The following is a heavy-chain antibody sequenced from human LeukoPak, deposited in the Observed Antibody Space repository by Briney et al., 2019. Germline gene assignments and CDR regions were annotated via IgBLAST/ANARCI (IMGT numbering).Heavy chain of an antibody. J-gene: IGHJ5*02. CDR1: GGSISSYY. V-gene: IGHV4-4*09. CDR2: IYTSGST. CDR3: ASGCSYGTNWFDP. D-gene: IGHD5-18*01. Sequence: SETLSLTCTVSGGSISSYYWSWIRQPPGKGLEWIGYIYTSGSTNYNPSLKSRVTISVDTSKNQFSLKLSSVTAADTAVYYCASGCSYGTNWFDPWGQGTLVTVSS.